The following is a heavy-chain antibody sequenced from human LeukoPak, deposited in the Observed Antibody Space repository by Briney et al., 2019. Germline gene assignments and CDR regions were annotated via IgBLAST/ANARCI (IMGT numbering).Heavy chain of an antibody. J-gene: IGHJ3*02. CDR1: GGSFSGYY. Sequence: SETLSLTCAVYGGSFSGYYWSWIRQPPGKGPEWIGEINHSGSTNYNPSLKSRVTISVDTSKNQFSLKLSSVTAADTAVYYCARIGARAVVVINLIHAFDIWGQGTMVAVSS. CDR3: ARIGARAVVVINLIHAFDI. D-gene: IGHD3-22*01. V-gene: IGHV4-34*01. CDR2: INHSGST.